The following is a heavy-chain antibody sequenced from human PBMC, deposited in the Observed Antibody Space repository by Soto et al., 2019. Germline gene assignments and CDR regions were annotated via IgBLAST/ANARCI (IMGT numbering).Heavy chain of an antibody. CDR2: ISGSGGST. J-gene: IGHJ4*02. CDR3: AKDGDIVVVPAAMFSCYFDY. D-gene: IGHD2-2*01. V-gene: IGHV3-23*01. Sequence: GGSLRLSCAASGFTFSSYAMSWVRQAPGKGLEWVSAISGSGGSTYYADSVKGRFTISRDNSKNTLYLQMNSLRAEDTAVYYCAKDGDIVVVPAAMFSCYFDYWGQGTLVTVSS. CDR1: GFTFSSYA.